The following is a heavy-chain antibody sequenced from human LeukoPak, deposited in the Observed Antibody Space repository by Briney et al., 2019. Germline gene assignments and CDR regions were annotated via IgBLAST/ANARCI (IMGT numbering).Heavy chain of an antibody. J-gene: IGHJ5*02. CDR3: ARADIVVVPAVRFDP. D-gene: IGHD2-2*01. V-gene: IGHV4-59*01. CDR1: GGSISSYY. CDR2: IYYSGST. Sequence: SETLSLTCTVSGGSISSYYWSWIRHPPGKGLEWIGYIYYSGSTNYNPSLQSRVTIPLAPSKHQFSLKLSSLTPAATARHYVARADIVVVPAVRFDPWGQGTLVTVSS.